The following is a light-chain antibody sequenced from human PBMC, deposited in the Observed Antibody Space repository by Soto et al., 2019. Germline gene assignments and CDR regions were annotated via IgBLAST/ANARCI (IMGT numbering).Light chain of an antibody. CDR2: EGS. CDR3: CSYAGSSTSLYV. J-gene: IGLJ1*01. Sequence: QSALTQPASVSGSPGQSITISCTGTSSDAGSYNLVSWYQQHPGKAPKLMIYEGSKRPSGVSNRFSGSKSGNTASLTISGLQAEDEADYYCCSYAGSSTSLYVFGTGTKVTVL. V-gene: IGLV2-23*01. CDR1: SSDAGSYNL.